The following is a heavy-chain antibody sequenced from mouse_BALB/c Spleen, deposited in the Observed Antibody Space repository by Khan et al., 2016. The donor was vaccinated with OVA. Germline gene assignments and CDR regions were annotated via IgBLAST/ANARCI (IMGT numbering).Heavy chain of an antibody. CDR2: IWAGGST. Sequence: QVQLKESGPGLVAPSQSLSINCTVSGFTLISYGVHWVRQSPGKGLEWLGIIWAGGSTNYNSALMARLSISKDNSKSQVFLKMNSVQTDDTAMYXCARDGGNYVDVMDYWGQGTSVTVSS. CDR1: GFTLISYG. D-gene: IGHD1-1*02. V-gene: IGHV2-9*02. J-gene: IGHJ4*01. CDR3: ARDGGNYVDVMDY.